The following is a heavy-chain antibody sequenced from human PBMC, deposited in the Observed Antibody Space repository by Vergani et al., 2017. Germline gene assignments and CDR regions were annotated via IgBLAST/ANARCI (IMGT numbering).Heavy chain of an antibody. J-gene: IGHJ4*02. Sequence: QLQLQESGPGLVKPSETLSLICTVSGGSINPSSSFWGWIRQSPGKGLEWIGEINHSGSTNYNPSLKSRVTISVDTSKNQFSLKLSSVTAADTAVYYCARSRPYCTSGSCPAIWGQGTLVTVSS. CDR2: INHSGST. V-gene: IGHV4-39*07. D-gene: IGHD2-15*01. CDR3: ARSRPYCTSGSCPAI. CDR1: GGSINPSSSF.